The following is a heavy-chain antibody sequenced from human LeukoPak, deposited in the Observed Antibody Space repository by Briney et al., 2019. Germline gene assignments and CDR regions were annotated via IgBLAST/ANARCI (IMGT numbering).Heavy chain of an antibody. J-gene: IGHJ4*02. Sequence: SETLSLTCTVSGGSISSYYWSWIRQPPGKGLEWIGYIYYSGSTNYNPSLKSRVTISVDTSKNQFSLKLSSVTAADTAVYYCAKGYDSNSYYYYFDYWAREPWSPSPQ. CDR2: IYYSGST. V-gene: IGHV4-59*01. CDR3: AKGYDSNSYYYYFDY. D-gene: IGHD3-22*01. CDR1: GGSISSYY.